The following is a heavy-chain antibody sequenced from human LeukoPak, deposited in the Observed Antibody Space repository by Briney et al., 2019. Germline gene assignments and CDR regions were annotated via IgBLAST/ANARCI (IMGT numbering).Heavy chain of an antibody. CDR3: ARGGVRIAAAGTDY. J-gene: IGHJ4*02. V-gene: IGHV3-74*01. Sequence: GGSLRLSCAASGFTFSSYWMHWVCQAPGKGLVWVSRINSDGSSTSYADSVKGRFTISRDNAKNTLYLQMNSLRAEDTAVYYCARGGVRIAAAGTDYWGQGTLVTVSS. CDR1: GFTFSSYW. D-gene: IGHD6-13*01. CDR2: INSDGSST.